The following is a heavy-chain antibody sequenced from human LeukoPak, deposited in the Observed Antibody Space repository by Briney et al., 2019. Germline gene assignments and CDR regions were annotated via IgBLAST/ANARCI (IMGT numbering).Heavy chain of an antibody. V-gene: IGHV3-33*01. D-gene: IGHD3-10*01. Sequence: GRSLRLSCAASGFTFSDYGMHWVRQAPGKGLEWVAAIWNDGSNKYYADSVKGRFTISRDNSKNTLYLQMNSLRPEDTAVYYCARDKYGSGGLYYFDYWGQGTLVTVSS. CDR2: IWNDGSNK. J-gene: IGHJ4*02. CDR1: GFTFSDYG. CDR3: ARDKYGSGGLYYFDY.